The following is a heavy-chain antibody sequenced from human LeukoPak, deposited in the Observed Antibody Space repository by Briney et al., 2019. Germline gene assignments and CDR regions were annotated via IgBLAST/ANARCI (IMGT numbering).Heavy chain of an antibody. J-gene: IGHJ5*02. Sequence: SETLSLTCTVSGGSINSYYWSWIRQPPGKGLGWIGYIYYIGSTNYNPSLRGRATISVDTSNNQFYLKLSSVTAADTAVYYCARRGYSSGSNWFDPWGQGTLVTVSS. D-gene: IGHD6-19*01. CDR1: GGSINSYY. CDR3: ARRGYSSGSNWFDP. CDR2: IYYIGST. V-gene: IGHV4-59*08.